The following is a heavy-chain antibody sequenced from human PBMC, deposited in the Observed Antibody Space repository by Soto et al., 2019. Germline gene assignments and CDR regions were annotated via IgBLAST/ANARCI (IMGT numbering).Heavy chain of an antibody. Sequence: QVQLQESGPGLVEASETLSLTCTVSGGSLGSYYWSWIRQPPGKGLARIGYVFYTGRANYNASPNSRVSISLDTSNYQFSLKLSSVTAADTAFYYCARDGDGRMTTNPYYYNGMDVWGPGTTVTVSS. V-gene: IGHV4-59*01. J-gene: IGHJ6*02. CDR3: ARDGDGRMTTNPYYYNGMDV. CDR1: GGSLGSYY. D-gene: IGHD4-4*01. CDR2: VFYTGRA.